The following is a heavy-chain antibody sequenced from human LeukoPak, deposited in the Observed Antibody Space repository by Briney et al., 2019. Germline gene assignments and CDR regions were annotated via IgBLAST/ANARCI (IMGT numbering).Heavy chain of an antibody. CDR2: IKEDGREK. CDR1: GFTFSSFW. Sequence: GGSLRLSCAASGFTFSSFWMSWIRQAPGKGLEWVANIKEDGREKYYVDSVKGRFTISRDNSKNTLYLQMNSLRAEDTAVYYCAKVGADFDYWGQGTLVTVSS. J-gene: IGHJ4*02. CDR3: AKVGADFDY. V-gene: IGHV3-7*01. D-gene: IGHD1-26*01.